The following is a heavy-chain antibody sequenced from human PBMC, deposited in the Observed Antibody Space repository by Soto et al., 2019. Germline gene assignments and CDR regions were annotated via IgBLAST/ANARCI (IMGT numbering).Heavy chain of an antibody. CDR1: GGSISSGDYY. D-gene: IGHD3-3*02. CDR2: IYYSGST. CDR3: TMHFAYLGP. V-gene: IGHV4-30-4*02. J-gene: IGHJ5*02. Sequence: SETLSLTCTVSGGSISSGDYYWSWIRQPPGKGLEWIGYIYYSGSTYYNPSLKSRVTISVDTSKNQFSLNLNSVTVADTAVYYCTMHFAYLGPWGQGTLGTVSS.